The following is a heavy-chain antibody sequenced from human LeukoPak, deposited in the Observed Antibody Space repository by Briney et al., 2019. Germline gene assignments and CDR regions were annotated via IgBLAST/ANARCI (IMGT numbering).Heavy chain of an antibody. J-gene: IGHJ4*02. D-gene: IGHD3-22*01. CDR3: ARGLGRGINYYDSSGYDY. V-gene: IGHV4-34*01. Sequence: PSETLSLTCAVYGGSFSGYYWSWIRQPPGKGLEWIGEINHSGSTNYNPSLKSRVTISVDTSKNQFSLKLSSVTAADTAVYYCARGLGRGINYYDSSGYDYWGQGTLVTVPS. CDR2: INHSGST. CDR1: GGSFSGYY.